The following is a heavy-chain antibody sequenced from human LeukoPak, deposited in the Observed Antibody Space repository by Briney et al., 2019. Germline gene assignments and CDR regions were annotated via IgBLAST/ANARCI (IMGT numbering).Heavy chain of an antibody. J-gene: IGHJ4*02. CDR3: ARDLSRDGYCSSTSRYIPYFDY. CDR1: GFTFSSYW. V-gene: IGHV3-7*01. D-gene: IGHD2-2*02. Sequence: PGGSLRLSCAASGFTFSSYWMSWVRQAPGKGLEWVANIKQDGSEKYYVDSVKGRFTISRDNAKNSLYLQMNSLRAEDTAVYYCARDLSRDGYCSSTSRYIPYFDYWGQGTLVTVSS. CDR2: IKQDGSEK.